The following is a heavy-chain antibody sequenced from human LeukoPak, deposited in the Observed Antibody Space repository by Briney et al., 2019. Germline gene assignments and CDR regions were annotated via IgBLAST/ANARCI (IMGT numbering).Heavy chain of an antibody. CDR3: ARFREAAAGPFDY. J-gene: IGHJ4*02. CDR2: IYYSGST. V-gene: IGHV4-59*12. CDR1: GGSISSYY. Sequence: SETLSLTCTVSGGSISSYYWSWIRQPPGKGLEWIGYIYYSGSTNYNPSLKSRVTISVDTSKNQFSLKLSSVTAADTAVYYCARFREAAAGPFDYWGQGTLVTVSS. D-gene: IGHD6-13*01.